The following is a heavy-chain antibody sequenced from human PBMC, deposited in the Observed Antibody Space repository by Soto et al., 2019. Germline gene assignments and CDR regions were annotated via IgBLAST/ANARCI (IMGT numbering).Heavy chain of an antibody. CDR3: ARGRDGGGAS. V-gene: IGHV4-34*01. CDR1: GGSFSGNY. CDR2: ITPSGST. J-gene: IGHJ5*02. Sequence: QVQLQQWGAGLLKPSETLSLTCGVYGGSFSGNYWSWIRQPPGEGLEWIGEITPSGSTNYSPSLKSRATISEDIAKNEFSLKLTSVTAADTAVYYCARGRDGGGASWGQGTLVTVSS. D-gene: IGHD4-17*01.